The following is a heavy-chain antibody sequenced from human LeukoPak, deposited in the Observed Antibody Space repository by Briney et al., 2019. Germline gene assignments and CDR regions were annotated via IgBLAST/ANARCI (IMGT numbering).Heavy chain of an antibody. CDR1: EFSFSCYW. CDR3: ARDGFGELFAFDI. V-gene: IGHV3-7*01. J-gene: IGHJ3*02. CDR2: IKEDGSEK. Sequence: GGSLRLSCVASEFSFSCYWMTWVRQAPGKGLEWVANIKEDGSEKFYVDSVKGRFTISRDNAKNSLYLQLNNLRVEDTAVYYCARDGFGELFAFDIWGHGTMVTVSS. D-gene: IGHD3-10*01.